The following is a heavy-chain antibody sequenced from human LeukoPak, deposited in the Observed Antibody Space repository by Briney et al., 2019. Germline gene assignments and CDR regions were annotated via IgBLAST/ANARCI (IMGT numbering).Heavy chain of an antibody. Sequence: EASVKVSCKASGYTFTGYYMHWVRQAPGQGLEWMGWINPNSGGTNYAQKFQGRVTMTRDTSINTAYMELSRLRSDDTAVYYCARDLDWGSMDYWGQGTLVTVSS. J-gene: IGHJ4*02. CDR1: GYTFTGYY. V-gene: IGHV1-2*02. CDR2: INPNSGGT. D-gene: IGHD7-27*01. CDR3: ARDLDWGSMDY.